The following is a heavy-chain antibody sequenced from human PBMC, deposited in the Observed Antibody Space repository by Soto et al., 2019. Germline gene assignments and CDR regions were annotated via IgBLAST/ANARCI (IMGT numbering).Heavy chain of an antibody. CDR3: AREDIAAAGPYYYYGMDV. CDR1: GGTFSSYA. D-gene: IGHD6-13*01. J-gene: IGHJ6*02. CDR2: IIPIFGTA. V-gene: IGHV1-69*05. Sequence: ASVKVSCKASGGTFSSYAISWGRQAPGQGLEWMGGIIPIFGTANYAQKLQGRVTMTTDTSTSTAYMELRSLRSDDTAVYYCAREDIAAAGPYYYYGMDVWGQGTTVTVSS.